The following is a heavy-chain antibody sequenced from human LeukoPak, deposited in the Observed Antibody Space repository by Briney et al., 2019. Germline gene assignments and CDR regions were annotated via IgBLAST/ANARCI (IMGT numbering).Heavy chain of an antibody. Sequence: SETLSLTCAVSGGSISSGGYSWSWIRQPPGKGLEWIGYIYHSGSTYYNPSLKSRVTISVDRSKNQFSLKLSSVTAAYTAVYYCARSYCGGECYTYYFDYWGQGTLVTVSA. CDR3: ARSYCGGECYTYYFDY. CDR1: GGSISSGGYS. V-gene: IGHV4-30-2*01. J-gene: IGHJ4*02. D-gene: IGHD2-21*01. CDR2: IYHSGST.